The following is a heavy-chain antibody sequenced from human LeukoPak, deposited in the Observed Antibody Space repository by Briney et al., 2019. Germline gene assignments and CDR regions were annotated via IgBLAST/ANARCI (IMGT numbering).Heavy chain of an antibody. J-gene: IGHJ1*01. V-gene: IGHV5-51*01. Sequence: GESLKISCKGSGHSFSNYWIAWVRQMPGKGLEWMGIIYPVDSDTRYSPSFQGQVTISADKSISTAYLQWSSLKASDTAMHFCARLDTSGSDYFQYWGQGTLVTVSS. D-gene: IGHD6-19*01. CDR3: ARLDTSGSDYFQY. CDR1: GHSFSNYW. CDR2: IYPVDSDT.